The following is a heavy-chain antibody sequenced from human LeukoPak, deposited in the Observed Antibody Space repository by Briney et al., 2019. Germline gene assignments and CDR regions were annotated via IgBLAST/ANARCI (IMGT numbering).Heavy chain of an antibody. CDR1: GGSISSSNW. Sequence: PSGTLSLTCAISGGSISSSNWWTWVRQPPGKGLEWVGEIYLRGNTNYNPSLKSRVTLSVDTSKNQFSLKVRSVIAADKAVYYCARRGAYYDMLTGYRRNEAFDIWGQGIMVTVSS. CDR3: ARRGAYYDMLTGYRRNEAFDI. CDR2: IYLRGNT. D-gene: IGHD3-9*01. J-gene: IGHJ3*02. V-gene: IGHV4-4*02.